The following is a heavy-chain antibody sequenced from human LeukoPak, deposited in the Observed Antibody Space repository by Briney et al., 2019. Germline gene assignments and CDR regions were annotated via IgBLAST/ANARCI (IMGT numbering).Heavy chain of an antibody. CDR2: VYYSDKT. V-gene: IGHV4-59*01. D-gene: IGHD5-24*01. Sequence: SETLSLTCTVSNDSFSNYYWTWLRQSPGKALEWIGYVYYSDKTHYNPSLKSRVFISVDTSQNQFSLKLSSVTAADTAVYYCARDRLQLQSWGQGALVTVSS. CDR1: NDSFSNYY. J-gene: IGHJ5*02. CDR3: ARDRLQLQS.